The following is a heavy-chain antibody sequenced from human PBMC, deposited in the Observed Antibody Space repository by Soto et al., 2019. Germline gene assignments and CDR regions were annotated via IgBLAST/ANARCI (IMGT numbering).Heavy chain of an antibody. V-gene: IGHV1-69*06. CDR2: IIPIFGTA. CDR3: ARCSGGSCYSRSLYYYYYGMDV. CDR1: GGTFSSYA. Sequence: QVQLVQSGAEVKKPGSSVKVSCKASGGTFSSYAISWVRQAPGQGLGWMGGIIPIFGTANYAQKFQGRVTITEDRSTSTAYMELSSLRSEDTAVYYCARCSGGSCYSRSLYYYYYGMDVWGQGTTVTVSS. D-gene: IGHD2-15*01. J-gene: IGHJ6*02.